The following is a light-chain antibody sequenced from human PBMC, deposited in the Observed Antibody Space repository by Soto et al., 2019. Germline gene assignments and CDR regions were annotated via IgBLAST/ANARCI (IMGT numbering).Light chain of an antibody. Sequence: DIQMTQSPSSLSASVGDRVTITCRASQSISSYLNWYQQKPWKAPKLLIYAASSFQSRVPSRFSGSGSGTDFTLTISSLQPEDFATYYCQQSYSTPYTFGQGTKLEIK. CDR1: QSISSY. V-gene: IGKV1-39*01. CDR3: QQSYSTPYT. J-gene: IGKJ2*01. CDR2: AAS.